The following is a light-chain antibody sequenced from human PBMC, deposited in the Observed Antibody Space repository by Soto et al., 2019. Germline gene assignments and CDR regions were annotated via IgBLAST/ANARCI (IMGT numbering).Light chain of an antibody. CDR1: QSVSSNS. CDR3: QQYGDSPPT. Sequence: EIVLTQSPGTLSLSPGESATLSCRASQSVSSNSLAWYRRNPGQPPSLLIYGTSTRDTDIPRWFSGSGSGKDFTLTITRLEPEDFDVSFCQQYGDSPPTFGQGTKVEVK. V-gene: IGKV3-20*01. J-gene: IGKJ1*01. CDR2: GTS.